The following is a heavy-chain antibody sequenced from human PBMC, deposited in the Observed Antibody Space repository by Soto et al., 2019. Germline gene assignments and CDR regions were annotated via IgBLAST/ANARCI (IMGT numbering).Heavy chain of an antibody. CDR3: ATSYGSGYRAFDY. D-gene: IGHD3-10*01. CDR1: GDTFSFYS. CDR2: VNPILSMS. Sequence: QVQLVQSGAEVQRPGSSVKVSCKASGDTFSFYSINWVRQAPGLGLEWMGRVNPILSMSNYAQRLQGRVTMTADKSTSTSDMELSGLRSEDTAMYYCATSYGSGYRAFDYCGQGALVTVSS. J-gene: IGHJ4*02. V-gene: IGHV1-69*04.